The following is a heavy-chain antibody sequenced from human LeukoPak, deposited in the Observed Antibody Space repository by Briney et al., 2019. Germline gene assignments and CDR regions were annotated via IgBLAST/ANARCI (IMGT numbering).Heavy chain of an antibody. CDR1: GFTFDEHG. CDR3: ARAPTPYFTYYMDV. Sequence: GGSLRLSCAASGFTFDEHGMNWVRQAPGKGLEWISYIGSSGSAGGNIYYAVSVKGRFTVSRDNAKDSLFLQMNSLQDADTAVYYCARAPTPYFTYYMDVWGKGTTVTVSS. D-gene: IGHD2-21*01. V-gene: IGHV3-48*02. CDR2: IGSSGSAGGNI. J-gene: IGHJ6*03.